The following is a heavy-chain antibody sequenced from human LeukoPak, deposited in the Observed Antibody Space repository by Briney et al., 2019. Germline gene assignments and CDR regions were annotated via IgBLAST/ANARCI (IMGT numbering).Heavy chain of an antibody. D-gene: IGHD3-10*01. CDR3: ARMGGSGSLDY. Sequence: PTETLSLTCTVSGGSISSYYWSWIRQPPGKGLEWIGYIYYSGSTNYNPSLKSRVTISVDTSKNQFSLKLSSVTAADTAVYYCARMGGSGSLDYWGQGNLVTVSS. CDR2: IYYSGST. V-gene: IGHV4-59*01. CDR1: GGSISSYY. J-gene: IGHJ4*02.